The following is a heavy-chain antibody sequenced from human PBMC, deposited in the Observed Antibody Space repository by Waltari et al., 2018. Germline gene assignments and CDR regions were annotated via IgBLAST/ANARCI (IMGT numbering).Heavy chain of an antibody. CDR2: IKQDGSEK. CDR1: GFTFSSYW. CDR3: ARAAARLYFDL. V-gene: IGHV3-7*01. D-gene: IGHD6-6*01. J-gene: IGHJ2*01. Sequence: EVQLVESGGGLVQPGGSLRLSCAASGFTFSSYWMSWVRQAPGKGLEWVANIKQDGSEKYYVDSVKGRFTISRDNAKNSLYRQMNSLRAEDTAVYYCARAAARLYFDLWGRGTLVTVSS.